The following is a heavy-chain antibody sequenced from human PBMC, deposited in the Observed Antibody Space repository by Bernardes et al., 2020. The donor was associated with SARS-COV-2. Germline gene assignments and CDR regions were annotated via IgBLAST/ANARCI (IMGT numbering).Heavy chain of an antibody. Sequence: ASVKVSCKASGYTFTAYYLHWVRQAPGQGLEWMGWIAPNSGGSKCAQKFQGRVTMTRDTSINKAYMELSRLGSDDTAVYYCARDGVVSRNFDAFDIWGQGTMVTVSS. D-gene: IGHD2-15*01. CDR1: GYTFTAYY. V-gene: IGHV1-2*02. CDR2: IAPNSGGS. J-gene: IGHJ3*02. CDR3: ARDGVVSRNFDAFDI.